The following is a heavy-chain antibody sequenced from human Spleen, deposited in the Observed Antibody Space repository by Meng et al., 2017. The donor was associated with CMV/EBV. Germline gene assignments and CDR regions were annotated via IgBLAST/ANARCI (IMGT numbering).Heavy chain of an antibody. Sequence: SVKVSCKASGGTFSSYTISWVRQAPGQGLEWMGRIIPILGIANYAQKFQGRVTITADKSTSTAYMELSSLRSEDTAVYYCAREEYSSSNWFDPWGQGTLVTVSS. CDR2: IIPILGIA. CDR1: GGTFSSYT. V-gene: IGHV1-69*04. D-gene: IGHD6-6*01. J-gene: IGHJ5*02. CDR3: AREEYSSSNWFDP.